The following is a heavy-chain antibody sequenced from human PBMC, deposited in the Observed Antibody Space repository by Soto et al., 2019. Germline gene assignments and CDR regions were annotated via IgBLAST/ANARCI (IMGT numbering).Heavy chain of an antibody. D-gene: IGHD2-2*01. J-gene: IGHJ4*02. CDR1: GLTVRNYA. V-gene: IGHV3-23*01. Sequence: EVQLLESGGALVQPGGSLRLSCVASGLTVRNYAMTWVRQAPGKGPEWVSTVSGNGGETFYADSVKGRFTISRDNSKDTVYLVMNSLRVEDTAIYYCAKGGHQSYFYYLCQGTLVAVSS. CDR2: VSGNGGET. CDR3: AKGGHQSYFYY.